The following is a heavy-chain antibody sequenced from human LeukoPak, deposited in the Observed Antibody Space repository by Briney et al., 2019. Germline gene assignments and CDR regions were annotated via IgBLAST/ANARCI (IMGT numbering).Heavy chain of an antibody. CDR2: IKEDGSEK. Sequence: GGSLRLSCAASGFTFSSHWMNWVRQAPGKGLEWVANIKEDGSEKYYVDSVKGRFTISRDNAKNSLCLQMNSLTAEDTAIYSCVRSGGYWGQGTLVTVSS. CDR1: GFTFSSHW. J-gene: IGHJ4*02. D-gene: IGHD1-26*01. CDR3: VRSGGY. V-gene: IGHV3-7*05.